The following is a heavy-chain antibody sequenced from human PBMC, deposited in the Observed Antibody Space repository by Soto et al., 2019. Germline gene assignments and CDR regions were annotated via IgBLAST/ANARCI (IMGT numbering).Heavy chain of an antibody. J-gene: IGHJ6*03. CDR3: ARGRGYYYYYMDV. CDR2: INFDGSSI. Sequence: GGSLRLSCAASGFTFSSYWMHWVRQAPGKGLVLVSHINFDGSSITYADSVKGRFTTSRDNAKNTLYLQMNSLRAEDTAVYYCARGRGYYYYYMDVWGKGTTVTVSS. CDR1: GFTFSSYW. V-gene: IGHV3-74*01. D-gene: IGHD3-10*01.